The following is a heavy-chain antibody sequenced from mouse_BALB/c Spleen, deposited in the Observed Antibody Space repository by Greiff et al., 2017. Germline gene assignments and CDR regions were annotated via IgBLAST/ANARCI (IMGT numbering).Heavy chain of an antibody. CDR2: ISYDGSN. CDR3: ASLDYYGSSYAMDY. CDR1: GYSITSGYY. J-gene: IGHJ4*01. Sequence: ESGPGLVKPSQSLSLTCSVTGYSITSGYYWNWIRQFPGNKLEWMGYISYDGSNNYNPSLKNRISITRDTSKNQFFLKLNSVTTEDTATYYCASLDYYGSSYAMDYWGQGTSVTVSS. D-gene: IGHD1-1*01. V-gene: IGHV3-6*02.